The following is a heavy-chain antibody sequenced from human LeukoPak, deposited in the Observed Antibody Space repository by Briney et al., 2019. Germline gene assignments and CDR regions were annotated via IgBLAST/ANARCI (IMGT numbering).Heavy chain of an antibody. J-gene: IGHJ3*02. V-gene: IGHV1-69*04. CDR1: GGTFSSYA. Sequence: SVKVSCKASGGTFSSYAISWVRQAPGQGLEWMGRIIPILGIANYAQKFQGRVTITADKSTSTAYMELSSLRSEDTAVYYCASITGTTLGAFDIWGQGTMVTVSS. D-gene: IGHD1-20*01. CDR3: ASITGTTLGAFDI. CDR2: IIPILGIA.